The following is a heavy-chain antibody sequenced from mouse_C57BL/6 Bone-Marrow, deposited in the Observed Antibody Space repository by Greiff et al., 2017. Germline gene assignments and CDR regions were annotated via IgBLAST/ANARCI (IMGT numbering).Heavy chain of an antibody. CDR1: GYTFTSYW. J-gene: IGHJ3*01. D-gene: IGHD2-2*01. V-gene: IGHV1-69*01. CDR3: AIYYGYDEPSN. Sequence: QVQLQQPGAELVMPGASVKLSCKASGYTFTSYWMHWVKQRPGQGLEWIGGIDPSDSYTNYNQKFKGKSTLTVDKSSSTAYMQLSSLTSEDSAVYYCAIYYGYDEPSNGGRGTLVTVTA. CDR2: IDPSDSYT.